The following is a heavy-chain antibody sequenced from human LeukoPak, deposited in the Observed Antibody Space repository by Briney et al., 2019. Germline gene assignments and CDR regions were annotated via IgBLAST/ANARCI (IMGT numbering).Heavy chain of an antibody. V-gene: IGHV4-4*07. CDR1: GGSISSYY. J-gene: IGHJ4*02. Sequence: SQTLSLTCTVSGGSISSYYWSWIRQPAGKGLEWIGRIYTSGSTNYNPSLKSRVTMSLDTSKNQFSLKLSSVTAADTAVYYCARGIVGATGPDIFDYWAQGTLVTVSS. CDR3: ARGIVGATGPDIFDY. D-gene: IGHD1-26*01. CDR2: IYTSGST.